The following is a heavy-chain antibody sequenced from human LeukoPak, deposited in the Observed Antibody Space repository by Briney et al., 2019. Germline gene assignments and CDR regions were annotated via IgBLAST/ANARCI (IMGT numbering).Heavy chain of an antibody. D-gene: IGHD4-17*01. V-gene: IGHV3-7*01. Sequence: GGSLRLSCAASGFTFSSYWMSWVRQAPGKGVEWVAKIKQDGSEKYYVHSVKGRFTISRDNAKNSLYLQMNSLRAEDTAVYYCAGLATVTTFYYFDYWGQGTLVTVSS. CDR2: IKQDGSEK. CDR3: AGLATVTTFYYFDY. CDR1: GFTFSSYW. J-gene: IGHJ4*02.